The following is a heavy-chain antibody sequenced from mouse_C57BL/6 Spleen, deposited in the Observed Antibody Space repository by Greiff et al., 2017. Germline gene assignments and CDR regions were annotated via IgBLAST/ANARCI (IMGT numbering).Heavy chain of an antibody. CDR3: ARYGPSMDY. Sequence: EVKLQESGPELVKPGASVKMSCKASGYTFTDYNMHWVKQSHGKSLEWIGYINPNNGGTSYNQKFKGKATLTVNKSSSTAYMELRSLTSEDSAVYYCARYGPSMDYWGQGTSVTVSS. CDR1: GYTFTDYN. D-gene: IGHD1-1*02. CDR2: INPNNGGT. V-gene: IGHV1-22*01. J-gene: IGHJ4*01.